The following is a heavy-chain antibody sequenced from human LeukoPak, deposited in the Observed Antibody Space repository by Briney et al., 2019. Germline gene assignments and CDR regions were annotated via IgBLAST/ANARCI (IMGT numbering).Heavy chain of an antibody. CDR1: GFTFDDYA. D-gene: IGHD4-17*01. V-gene: IGHV3-9*01. Sequence: GGSLRLPCAALGFTFDDYALHWVRQAPGKGLEWVAGISRNSGSTGYADSVKGRFTTSRANAKNSPYLQMNSLRAEDTALYSCAKGGSAPIDSGDVLDYWGQGTLVTVSS. CDR3: AKGGSAPIDSGDVLDY. J-gene: IGHJ4*02. CDR2: ISRNSGST.